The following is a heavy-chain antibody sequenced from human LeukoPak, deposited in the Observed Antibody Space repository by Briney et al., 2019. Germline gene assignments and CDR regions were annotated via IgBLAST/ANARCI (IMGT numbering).Heavy chain of an antibody. Sequence: GGSLRLSCAASGFTFSSYGMHWVRQAPGKGLEWVAVISYDGRNKYYADSVKGRFTVSRGNSKNTLYLQMNSLRADDTAVYYCASHWAQQVVSDYWGQGTLVTVSS. CDR1: GFTFSSYG. J-gene: IGHJ4*02. V-gene: IGHV3-30*03. CDR2: ISYDGRNK. CDR3: ASHWAQQVVSDY. D-gene: IGHD6-13*01.